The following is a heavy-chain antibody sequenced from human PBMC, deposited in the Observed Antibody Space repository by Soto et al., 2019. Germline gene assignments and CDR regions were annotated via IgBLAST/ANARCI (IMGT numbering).Heavy chain of an antibody. CDR2: IIPMTRRT. J-gene: IGHJ4*02. Sequence: QVQLVQSGAEVKKPGSSVKVSCKASGGTFNNYGMGWVRQAPGQGLEWMGGIIPMTRRTNYAQKFQGRVTVTAGASRTTAYMELRGLRSEDTAVYYCASWDYDVLTGYSYDDWGQGTLVTVSS. CDR3: ASWDYDVLTGYSYDD. D-gene: IGHD3-9*01. CDR1: GGTFNNYG. V-gene: IGHV1-69*01.